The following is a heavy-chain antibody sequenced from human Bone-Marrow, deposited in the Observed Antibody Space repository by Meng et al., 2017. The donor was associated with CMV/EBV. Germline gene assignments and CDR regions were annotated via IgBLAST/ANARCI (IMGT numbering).Heavy chain of an antibody. J-gene: IGHJ5*02. D-gene: IGHD3-3*01. V-gene: IGHV4-59*01. CDR2: IYDSGTT. CDR3: ARDYDFLDGYYRFDP. CDR1: GGPISSYY. Sequence: SETLSLTCTVSGGPISSYYWSWIRQPPGKGLEWIGYIYDSGTTKYNPSLKSRVTISVDTSKNQFSLKLSSVTAADTAVYYCARDYDFLDGYYRFDPWGQGTLVTVSS.